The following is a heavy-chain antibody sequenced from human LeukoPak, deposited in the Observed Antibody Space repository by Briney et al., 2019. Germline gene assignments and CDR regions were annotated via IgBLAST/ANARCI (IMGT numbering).Heavy chain of an antibody. Sequence: GTSLRLSCEPAAPIFSRYNFQGVPHTPDKGLEGVARISFDVSYEYYVDSVKGRFTVSGDNSKKTLYLQMSSLRGEDTAVYYCARDEKGFGKADARVTAYWGQGTQVTVS. CDR3: ARDEKGFGKADARVTAY. V-gene: IGHV3-30*04. CDR1: APIFSRYN. D-gene: IGHD3-10*01. J-gene: IGHJ4*02. CDR2: ISFDVSYE.